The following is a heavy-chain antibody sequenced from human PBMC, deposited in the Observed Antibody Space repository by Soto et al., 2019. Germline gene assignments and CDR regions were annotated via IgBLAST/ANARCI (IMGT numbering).Heavy chain of an antibody. V-gene: IGHV1-69*01. CDR2: IIPIFGTA. J-gene: IGHJ4*02. CDR3: SRVTDDGTDY. D-gene: IGHD1-1*01. CDR1: GVTFSSYA. Sequence: QVQLVQSGAELKKPGSSVKVSCKASGVTFSSYAISWVRQAPGQGLEWMGGIIPIFGTANYAQKFQCRVTITADESTSTAFMELSSLRSENTAVYYCSRVTDDGTDYWGQGTLVTVSS.